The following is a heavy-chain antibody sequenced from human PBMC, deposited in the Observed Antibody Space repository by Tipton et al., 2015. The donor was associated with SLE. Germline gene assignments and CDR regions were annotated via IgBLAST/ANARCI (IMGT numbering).Heavy chain of an antibody. J-gene: IGHJ4*01. CDR3: AGERRRCGSNVLGS. V-gene: IGHV4-61*01. Sequence: TLSLTCTVSGGSVSSASYYWSWIRQSPGKGLEWIGYIFHSGDTNYNPSLKSRVTISSDTSTNQVSLKLISVTAADSAVYYCAGERRRCGSNVLGSWGGGALVGVS. D-gene: IGHD2-21*01. CDR2: IFHSGDT. CDR1: GGSVSSASYY.